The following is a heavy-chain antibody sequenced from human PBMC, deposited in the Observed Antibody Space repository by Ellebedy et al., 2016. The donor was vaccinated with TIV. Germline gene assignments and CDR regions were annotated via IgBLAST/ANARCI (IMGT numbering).Heavy chain of an antibody. CDR3: ARSGIEDAYYFDY. J-gene: IGHJ4*02. CDR1: GGSISTYY. Sequence: SETLSLTXTVSGGSISTYYWSWIRQHPGKGLEWIGYIYYSGDTYYNPSLKSRVTISVDTSENQFSLKLSSVTAADTAVYFCARSGIEDAYYFDYWGQGTLVTVSS. D-gene: IGHD3-16*01. V-gene: IGHV4-59*06. CDR2: IYYSGDT.